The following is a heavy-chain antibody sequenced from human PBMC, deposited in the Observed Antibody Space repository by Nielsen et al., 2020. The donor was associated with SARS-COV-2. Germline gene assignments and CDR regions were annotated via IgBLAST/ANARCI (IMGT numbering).Heavy chain of an antibody. V-gene: IGHV4-59*01. D-gene: IGHD5-12*01. J-gene: IGHJ6*03. Sequence: SETLSLTCTVSGGSISGYFWSWIRQPPGKGLEWIGYIHYTGSTNYNPSLKSRVTISVDTSKNQFSLKLSSVTAADTAVYYCARVWSGYDLGHHYYYYYMDVWGKGTTVTVSS. CDR3: ARVWSGYDLGHHYYYYYMDV. CDR1: GGSISGYF. CDR2: IHYTGST.